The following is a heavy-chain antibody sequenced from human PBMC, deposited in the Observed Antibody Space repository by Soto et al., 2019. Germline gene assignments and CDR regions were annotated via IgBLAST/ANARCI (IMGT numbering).Heavy chain of an antibody. CDR1: GYTLTDFG. V-gene: IGHV1-18*01. Sequence: QVQLVQSGAEVKKPGASVKVSCKASGYTLTDFGISWVRQAPGQGLEWMGWISANNDNAKYAQKIQGRVTMTTDTSTSTAYVELRSLRSDDTAVYYCAREYCSGTSCYGVDYWGQGTLVTISS. CDR3: AREYCSGTSCYGVDY. CDR2: ISANNDNA. D-gene: IGHD2-2*01. J-gene: IGHJ4*02.